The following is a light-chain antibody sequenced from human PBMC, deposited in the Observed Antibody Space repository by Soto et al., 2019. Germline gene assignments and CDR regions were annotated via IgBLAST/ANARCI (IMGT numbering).Light chain of an antibody. J-gene: IGKJ4*01. CDR1: QSVSSNY. V-gene: IGKV3-20*01. Sequence: IVLTQSPVTLSLSPGERATLSCRASQSVSSNYLAWYQQKPGQAPRLLIYGASSRATGIPDRFSGSGSGTDFTLTVSRLEPEEFAVYYCQQYSSSPLTFGGGTKVEIQ. CDR3: QQYSSSPLT. CDR2: GAS.